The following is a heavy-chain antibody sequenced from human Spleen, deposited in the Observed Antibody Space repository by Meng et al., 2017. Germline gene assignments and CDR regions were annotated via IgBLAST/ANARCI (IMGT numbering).Heavy chain of an antibody. D-gene: IGHD5-12*01. CDR2: IYYSGST. J-gene: IGHJ6*02. V-gene: IGHV4-31*03. CDR1: GGSISSGGYY. CDR3: ARVGVPTLHYSYGMDV. Sequence: SETLSLTCTVSGGSISSGGYYWSWTRQHPGKGLEWIGYIYYSGSTYYNPSLKSRVTISVDTSKNQFSLKLSSVTAADTAVYYCARVGVPTLHYSYGMDVWGQGTTVTVSS.